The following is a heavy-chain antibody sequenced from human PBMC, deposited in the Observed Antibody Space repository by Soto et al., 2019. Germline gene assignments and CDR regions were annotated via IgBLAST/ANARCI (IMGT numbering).Heavy chain of an antibody. D-gene: IGHD4-4*01. CDR1: GYTFISYT. J-gene: IGHJ4*02. Sequence: ASVKVSCKTSGYTFISYTVHWVRQAPGQRLEWMGWIDTVNSNTKYSQKFQGRVTFTRDTFATTAYMELSSLGSEDTAVYYCARTKWLQSFDYWGQGTLVTVSS. CDR3: ARTKWLQSFDY. V-gene: IGHV1-3*04. CDR2: IDTVNSNT.